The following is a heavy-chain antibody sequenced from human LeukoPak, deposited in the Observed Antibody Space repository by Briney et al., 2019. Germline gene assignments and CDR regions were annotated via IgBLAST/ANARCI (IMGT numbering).Heavy chain of an antibody. J-gene: IGHJ4*02. D-gene: IGHD4-11*01. CDR1: GYIFSTYG. Sequence: ASVKVSCKASGYIFSTYGINWVRQAPGQGLEWVGWISAYNGNADYAQKFQGRVTVTTDTSTSTAYLELRSLRSDDTAVYFCARGSYSDYWGQGTLVTVSS. CDR2: ISAYNGNA. CDR3: ARGSYSDY. V-gene: IGHV1-18*01.